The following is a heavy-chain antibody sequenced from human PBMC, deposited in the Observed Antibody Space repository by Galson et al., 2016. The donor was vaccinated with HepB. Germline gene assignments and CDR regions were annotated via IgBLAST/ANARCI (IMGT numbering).Heavy chain of an antibody. J-gene: IGHJ6*04. V-gene: IGHV3-33*01. Sequence: WVAVIWYDGSNKYYADSVKGRFTISRDNSKNTLYLQMNSLRAEDTAVYYCARDYYGSGSYYPDPMDVWGKGTTVTVSS. CDR2: IWYDGSNK. D-gene: IGHD3-10*01. CDR3: ARDYYGSGSYYPDPMDV.